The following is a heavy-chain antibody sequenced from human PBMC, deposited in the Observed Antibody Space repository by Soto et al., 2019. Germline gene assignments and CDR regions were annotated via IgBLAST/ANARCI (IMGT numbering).Heavy chain of an antibody. CDR2: ISGGGDST. D-gene: IGHD4-17*01. Sequence: EEQLLESGGGLVQPGGSLRLSCAASGFSFSSYGMSWVRQAPGKGLEWVSGISGGGDSTYYADSVKGRFTISRDKSKNTLYQQMNSLRAEDTAVYYCARGQDDYGDSDVWFDPWGQGTLVSVSS. J-gene: IGHJ5*02. CDR3: ARGQDDYGDSDVWFDP. CDR1: GFSFSSYG. V-gene: IGHV3-23*01.